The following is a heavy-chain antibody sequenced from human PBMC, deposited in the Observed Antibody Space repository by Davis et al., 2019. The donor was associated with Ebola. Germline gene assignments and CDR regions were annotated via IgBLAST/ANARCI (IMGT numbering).Heavy chain of an antibody. CDR2: IKQDGSEK. J-gene: IGHJ5*02. CDR1: GFTFSSYW. V-gene: IGHV3-7*03. CDR3: AKDRGYYYDSRLNWFDP. D-gene: IGHD3-22*01. Sequence: GESLKISCAASGFTFSSYWMSWVRQAPGKGLEWVANIKQDGSEKYYVDSVKGRFTISRDNAKNSLYLQMNSLRAEDTALYYCAKDRGYYYDSRLNWFDPWGQGTLVTVSS.